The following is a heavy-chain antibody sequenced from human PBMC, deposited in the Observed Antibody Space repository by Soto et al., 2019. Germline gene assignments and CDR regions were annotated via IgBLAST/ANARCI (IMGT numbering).Heavy chain of an antibody. CDR1: GDSVYSNSAA. D-gene: IGHD6-19*01. J-gene: IGHJ4*02. CDR3: ARARIAVAGSPFVY. CDR2: TYYRSKWYN. Sequence: PPQTLSLTCVISGDSVYSNSAAWNWIRQSPSRGLEWLGRTYYRSKWYNDYAVSVKSRITINPDTSKNQFSLQLNSVTPEDTAVYYCARARIAVAGSPFVYWCQGTLVTVSS. V-gene: IGHV6-1*01.